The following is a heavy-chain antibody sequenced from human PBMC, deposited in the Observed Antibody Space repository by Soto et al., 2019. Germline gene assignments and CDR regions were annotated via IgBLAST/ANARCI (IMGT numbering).Heavy chain of an antibody. V-gene: IGHV4-59*08. J-gene: IGHJ6*04. CDR2: IYYSGST. Sequence: PSETLSLTCTVSGGSISSYYWSWIRQPPGKGLEWIGYIYYSGSTNYNPSLKSRVTISVDTSKNQFSLKLSSVTAADTAVYYCATRSYDILTGYFVSDVWGKGTTVTVSS. CDR3: ATRSYDILTGYFVSDV. D-gene: IGHD3-9*01. CDR1: GGSISSYY.